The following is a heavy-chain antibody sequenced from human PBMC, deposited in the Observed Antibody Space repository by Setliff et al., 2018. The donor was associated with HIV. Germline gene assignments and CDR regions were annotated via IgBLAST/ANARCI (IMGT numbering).Heavy chain of an antibody. V-gene: IGHV3-23*01. CDR1: GFTSRTYV. CDR2: ISGSGGST. D-gene: IGHD6-13*01. CDR3: ARAWSGQLVPTAPPYHFDS. Sequence: GGSLRLSCAASGFTSRTYVMSWVRQAPGKGLEWVSGISGSGGSTYYADSVKGRFTSSRDNSKNTRYLQMNSLRVDDTALYSCARAWSGQLVPTAPPYHFDSWGRGTVVTVAS. J-gene: IGHJ4*01.